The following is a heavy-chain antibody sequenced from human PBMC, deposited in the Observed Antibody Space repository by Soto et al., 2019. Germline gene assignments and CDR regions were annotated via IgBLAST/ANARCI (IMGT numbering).Heavy chain of an antibody. CDR1: GFTVSSYE. Sequence: GSLRLSCAASGFTVSSYEMNWVRQAPGKGLEWVSYISSSGSTIYYADSVKGRFTISRDNAKNSLYLQMNSLRAEDTAVYYCARVWGSSSPDAFDIWGQGTMVTVSS. V-gene: IGHV3-48*03. D-gene: IGHD6-6*01. CDR3: ARVWGSSSPDAFDI. J-gene: IGHJ3*02. CDR2: ISSSGSTI.